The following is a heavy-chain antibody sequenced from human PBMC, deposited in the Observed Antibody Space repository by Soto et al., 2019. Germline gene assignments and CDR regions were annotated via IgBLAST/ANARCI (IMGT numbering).Heavy chain of an antibody. CDR1: GCTFTSYG. CDR2: ISAYNGNT. Sequence: ASVKVSCKASGCTFTSYGISWVRQAPGQGLEWMGWISAYNGNTNYAQKLQGRVTMTTDTSTSTAYMELRSLRSDDTAVYYCARFGGSNNYYYYGMDVWGQGTTVTVSS. J-gene: IGHJ6*02. CDR3: ARFGGSNNYYYYGMDV. V-gene: IGHV1-18*01. D-gene: IGHD2-15*01.